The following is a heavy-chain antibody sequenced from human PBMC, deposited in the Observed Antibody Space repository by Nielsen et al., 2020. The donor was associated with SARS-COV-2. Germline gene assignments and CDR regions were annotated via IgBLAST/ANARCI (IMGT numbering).Heavy chain of an antibody. CDR3: ARDLQQLGFDY. CDR2: IIPIFGTA. Sequence: WVRQAPGQGLEWMGGIIPIFGTANYAQKFQGRVTITADESTSTAYMELSSLRPEDTAVYYCARDLQQLGFDYWGQGTLGTVSS. D-gene: IGHD6-13*01. V-gene: IGHV1-69*01. J-gene: IGHJ4*02.